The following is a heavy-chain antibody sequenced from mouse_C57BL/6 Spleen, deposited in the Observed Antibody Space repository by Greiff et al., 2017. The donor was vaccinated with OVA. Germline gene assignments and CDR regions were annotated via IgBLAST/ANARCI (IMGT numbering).Heavy chain of an antibody. CDR3: ATPLRRLCAY. V-gene: IGHV1-69*01. CDR2: IDPSDSYT. CDR1: GYTFTSYW. D-gene: IGHD3-2*02. J-gene: IGHJ3*01. Sequence: QVQLQQPGAEFVMPGASVKLSCKASGYTFTSYWMHWVKQRPGQGLEWIGEIDPSDSYTNYNQKFKGKSTLTVDKSSSTAYMQLRSLTSEDSAVYYCATPLRRLCAYWGQGTLVTVSA.